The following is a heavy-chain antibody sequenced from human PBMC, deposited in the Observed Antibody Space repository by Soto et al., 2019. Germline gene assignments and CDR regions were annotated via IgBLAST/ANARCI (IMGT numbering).Heavy chain of an antibody. Sequence: SETLSLTCSVSGGSIMSYYWTWIRQAAGKGQEWLGRIYTTGSTTYNPSPKGRVTMSVDTSLSHFSLSLSSVTAADTAVYYCASDLGSDRIDIWGQGHTVIVSS. CDR2: IYTTGST. D-gene: IGHD2-21*02. CDR1: GGSIMSYY. CDR3: ASDLGSDRIDI. J-gene: IGHJ6*01. V-gene: IGHV4-4*07.